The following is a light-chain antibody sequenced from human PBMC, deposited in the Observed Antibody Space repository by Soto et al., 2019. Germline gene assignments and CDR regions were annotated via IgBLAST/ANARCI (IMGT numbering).Light chain of an antibody. CDR1: ISDVGGYNY. CDR2: EVD. CDR3: SSCTSSNTVV. J-gene: IGLJ2*01. Sequence: QSVLTQPASVSGSPGQSITISCTVTISDVGGYNYVSWYQQHPGKAPKLMIYEVDSRPSGVSNRFSGSKSGNTASLTISGLQAEDEADYYCSSCTSSNTVVFGGGTKVTVL. V-gene: IGLV2-14*01.